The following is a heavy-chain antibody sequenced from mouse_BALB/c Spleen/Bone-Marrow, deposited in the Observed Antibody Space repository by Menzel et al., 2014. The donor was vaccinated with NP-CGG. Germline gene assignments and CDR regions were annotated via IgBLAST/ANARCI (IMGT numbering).Heavy chain of an antibody. Sequence: EVQLQESGPGLVKPSQSLSLTCSVTGYSITSGYYWNWIRQFPGNKLEWMGYISYDGTNNYSPSLKNRFSTTRDTSKNQFFLKLNSVTTEDTATYYCSRGLFLMDYWGQGTSVTVSS. V-gene: IGHV3-6*02. CDR1: GYSITSGYY. CDR3: SRGLFLMDY. J-gene: IGHJ4*01. CDR2: ISYDGTN.